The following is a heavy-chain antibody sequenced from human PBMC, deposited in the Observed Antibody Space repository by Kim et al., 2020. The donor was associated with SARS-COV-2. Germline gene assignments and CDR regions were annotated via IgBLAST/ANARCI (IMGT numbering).Heavy chain of an antibody. V-gene: IGHV3-48*03. D-gene: IGHD2-21*01. CDR2: ISSSGSTI. J-gene: IGHJ4*02. CDR3: ARDRPGLFVSPLLDY. Sequence: GGSLRLSCSASGFTFSGYEMNWVRQAPGKGLEWVSYISSSGSTIYYAVSVKGRFTISRDNAKKSLYLQMNSPRAEDTAVYYCARDRPGLFVSPLLDYWGQGTLVTVSS. CDR1: GFTFSGYE.